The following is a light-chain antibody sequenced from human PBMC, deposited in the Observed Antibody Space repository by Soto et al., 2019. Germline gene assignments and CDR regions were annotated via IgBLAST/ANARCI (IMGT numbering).Light chain of an antibody. Sequence: EIVLTQSPATLSLSPGERATLSCRASPSVSSYLAWYQQKPGQAPRLLIYDASNRATGIPARFSGSGSGTDFTLTISSLEPEDFAVYYCQQRSNWPPRITVGQGTLLEIK. J-gene: IGKJ5*01. CDR2: DAS. CDR1: PSVSSY. V-gene: IGKV3-11*01. CDR3: QQRSNWPPRIT.